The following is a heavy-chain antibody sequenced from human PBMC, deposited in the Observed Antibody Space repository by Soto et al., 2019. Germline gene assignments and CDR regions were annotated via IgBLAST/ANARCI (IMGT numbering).Heavy chain of an antibody. CDR2: ISGSGGTT. D-gene: IGHD6-25*01. V-gene: IGHV3-23*01. CDR3: AKFFVEAGSNSGWPWSFHY. CDR1: GFTFSNYA. J-gene: IGHJ4*02. Sequence: EVQLLESGGGLVQPGRSLRLSCAASGFTFSNYAMSWVRQAPGQGLDWVSAISGSGGTTYYADSVKGRFTISRDNSKNTLFLQMNSRRGEDAAVYYCAKFFVEAGSNSGWPWSFHYWGQGPLVTVSS.